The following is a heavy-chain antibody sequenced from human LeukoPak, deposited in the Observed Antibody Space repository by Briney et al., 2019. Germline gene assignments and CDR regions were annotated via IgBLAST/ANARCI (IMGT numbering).Heavy chain of an antibody. D-gene: IGHD3-9*01. CDR1: GFTFSNAW. V-gene: IGHV3-15*01. CDR2: IKSKTDGGTT. CDR3: TTDVLRYFDWLNDY. Sequence: PGGSLRLSCAASGFTFSNAWVSWVRQAPGKGLEWVGRIKSKTDGGTTDYAAPVKGRFTISRDDSKNTLYLQMNSLKTEDTAVYYCTTDVLRYFDWLNDYWGQGTLVTVSS. J-gene: IGHJ4*02.